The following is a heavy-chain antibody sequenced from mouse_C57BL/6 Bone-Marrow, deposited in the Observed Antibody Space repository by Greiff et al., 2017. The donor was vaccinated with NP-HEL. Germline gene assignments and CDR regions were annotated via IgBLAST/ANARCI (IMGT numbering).Heavy chain of an antibody. CDR3: TRSYYSFFDY. CDR2: ISSGGDYI. J-gene: IGHJ2*01. V-gene: IGHV5-9-1*02. CDR1: GFTFSSYA. Sequence: EVKVEESGEGLVKPGGSLKLSCAASGFTFSSYAMSWVRQTPEKRLEWVAYISSGGDYIYYADTVKGRFTISRDNARNTLYLQMSSLKSEDTAMYYCTRSYYSFFDYWGQGTTLTVSS. D-gene: IGHD2-12*01.